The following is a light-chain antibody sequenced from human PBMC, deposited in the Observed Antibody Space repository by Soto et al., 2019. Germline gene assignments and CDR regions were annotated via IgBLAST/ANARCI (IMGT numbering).Light chain of an antibody. J-gene: IGLJ2*01. CDR2: GNS. V-gene: IGLV1-40*01. Sequence: QPVLTQPPSVSGAPGQRVTISCTGSSSNIGTGYDVHWYQQLPRTAPKLLIFGNSNRPSGVPDRFSGSKSGTSASLAITGLQAEDEADYYCQSYDRSLSGSVFGGGTKLTVL. CDR1: SSNIGTGYD. CDR3: QSYDRSLSGSV.